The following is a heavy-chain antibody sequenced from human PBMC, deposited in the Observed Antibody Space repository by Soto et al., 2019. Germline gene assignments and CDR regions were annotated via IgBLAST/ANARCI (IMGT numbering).Heavy chain of an antibody. Sequence: SETRSLTCTVSGGSISSYYWSWNRQPPGKGLEWIGYIYYSGSTNYNPSLKSRVTISVDTSKNQFSLKLSSVTAADTAVYYCARGIAAAAPRWFDPWGQGTLVTVSS. V-gene: IGHV4-59*01. D-gene: IGHD6-13*01. CDR1: GGSISSYY. CDR3: ARGIAAAAPRWFDP. J-gene: IGHJ5*02. CDR2: IYYSGST.